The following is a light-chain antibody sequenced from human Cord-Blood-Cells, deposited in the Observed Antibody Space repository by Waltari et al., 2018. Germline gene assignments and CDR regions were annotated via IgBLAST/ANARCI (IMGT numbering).Light chain of an antibody. V-gene: IGLV2-14*01. Sequence: QSALTQPASVSGSPGQSLTIPCTGTSSDVGGYNYVSWYQQHPGKAPKLMIYDVSNRPSGVSNRFSGSKSGNTASLTISGLQAEDEADYYCSSYTSSSTVFGTGTKVTVL. J-gene: IGLJ1*01. CDR1: SSDVGGYNY. CDR3: SSYTSSSTV. CDR2: DVS.